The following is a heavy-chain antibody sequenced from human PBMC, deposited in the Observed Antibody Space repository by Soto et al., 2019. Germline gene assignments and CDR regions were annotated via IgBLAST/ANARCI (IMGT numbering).Heavy chain of an antibody. D-gene: IGHD2-2*01. J-gene: IGHJ6*02. V-gene: IGHV3-48*01. Sequence: GGSLRLSCAASGLTFSSYDMNWVRQAPGKGLEWISYISRSSSTIYYADSVKGRFAISRDNAKNSLYLQMNSLRAEDSAVYYCTKFYAAIYYYGMDVWGQGTTVTVSS. CDR2: ISRSSSTI. CDR1: GLTFSSYD. CDR3: TKFYAAIYYYGMDV.